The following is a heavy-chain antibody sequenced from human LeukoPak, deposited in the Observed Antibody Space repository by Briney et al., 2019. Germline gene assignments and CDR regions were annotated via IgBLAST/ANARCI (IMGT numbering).Heavy chain of an antibody. J-gene: IGHJ6*03. Sequence: SETLSLTCTVSGGSISSSSYYWGWIRQPPGKGLEWIGSIYYSGSTYYNPSLKSRVTISVDTSKNQFSLKLSSVTAADTAVYYCARVGELRDYYYMDVWGKGTTVTISS. CDR1: GGSISSSSYY. D-gene: IGHD1-26*01. CDR3: ARVGELRDYYYMDV. V-gene: IGHV4-39*01. CDR2: IYYSGST.